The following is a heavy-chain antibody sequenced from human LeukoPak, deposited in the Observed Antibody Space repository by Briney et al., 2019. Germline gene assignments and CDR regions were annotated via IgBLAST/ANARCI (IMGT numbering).Heavy chain of an antibody. CDR1: GGSFSGYY. D-gene: IGHD2-2*01. CDR3: ARGHWDIVVVPAGYYYYMDV. J-gene: IGHJ6*03. CDR2: INHSGST. V-gene: IGHV4-34*01. Sequence: SETLSLTCAVYGGSFSGYYRSWIRQPPGKGLEWIGEINHSGSTNYNPSLKSRVTISVDTSKNQFSLKLSSVTAADTAVYYCARGHWDIVVVPAGYYYYMDVWGKGTTVTVSS.